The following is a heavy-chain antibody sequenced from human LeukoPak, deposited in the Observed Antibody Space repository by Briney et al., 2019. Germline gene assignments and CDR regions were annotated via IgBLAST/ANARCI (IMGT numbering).Heavy chain of an antibody. V-gene: IGHV1-2*02. J-gene: IGHJ5*02. CDR2: INPNSGGT. D-gene: IGHD2-15*01. CDR3: AGEYCSGGSCHPYNWFDP. Sequence: ASVKVSCKASGYTFTGYYMHWVRQAPGQGLEWMGWINPNSGGTNYAQKFQGRVTMTRDTSISTAYMELSRLRSDDTAVYYCAGEYCSGGSCHPYNWFDPWGQGTLVTVSS. CDR1: GYTFTGYY.